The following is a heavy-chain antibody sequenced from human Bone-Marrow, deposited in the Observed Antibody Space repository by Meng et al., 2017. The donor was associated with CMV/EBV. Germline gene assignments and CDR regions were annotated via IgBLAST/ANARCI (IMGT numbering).Heavy chain of an antibody. D-gene: IGHD5-24*01. CDR2: IYYSGST. J-gene: IGHJ4*02. CDR3: AREVRKRWLQLHYFDY. Sequence: SETLSLTCTVSGGSISSYYWSWIRQPPGKGLEWIGYIYYSGSTNYNPSLKSRVTISVDTSKNQFSLKLSSVTAADTAVYYCAREVRKRWLQLHYFDYWGQRTLVTVSS. V-gene: IGHV4-59*01. CDR1: GGSISSYY.